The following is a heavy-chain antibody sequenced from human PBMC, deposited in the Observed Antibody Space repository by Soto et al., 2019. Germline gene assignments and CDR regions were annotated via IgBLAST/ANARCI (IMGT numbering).Heavy chain of an antibody. CDR2: IYYSGNT. D-gene: IGHD1-20*01. CDR3: ARARLSAVYAFDX. J-gene: IGHJ3*02. Sequence: SETLSLTCSVSGGSISSGAYYWTWIRQRPGKGLEWIGYIYYSGNTYSSPSLKSRLSISLETSKNQFSLRLSSVTAADTAMYYCARARLSAVYAFDXWGQVTMVTVS. CDR1: GGSISSGAYY. V-gene: IGHV4-31*03.